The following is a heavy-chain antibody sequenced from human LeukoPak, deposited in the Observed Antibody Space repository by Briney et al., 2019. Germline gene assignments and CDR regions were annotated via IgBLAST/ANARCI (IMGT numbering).Heavy chain of an antibody. V-gene: IGHV3-23*01. Sequence: GGSLRLSCAASGFTFSSYAMSWVRQAPGKGLEWVSAISLSGGSTYYADSVKGRFTISRDNSKNTLYLQMNSLRAEDTAVYYCAKEGFCGGDCYPPLDYYYYMDVWGKGTTVTVPS. CDR3: AKEGFCGGDCYPPLDYYYYMDV. CDR1: GFTFSSYA. D-gene: IGHD2-21*02. J-gene: IGHJ6*03. CDR2: ISLSGGST.